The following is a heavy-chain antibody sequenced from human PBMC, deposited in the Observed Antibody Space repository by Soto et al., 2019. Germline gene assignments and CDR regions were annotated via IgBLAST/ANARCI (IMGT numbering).Heavy chain of an antibody. CDR2: MYHTGRT. CDR1: GGSINGGSYS. D-gene: IGHD2-2*02. V-gene: IGHV4-30-2*01. Sequence: QLQLQESGPGLVKPSQTLSLTCVVSGGSINGGSYSWSWIRQPPGKGLEWIGYMYHTGRTYYNASLSGRATISVDRSKNQFFLNLTSVTAADTAVYYCARVTPATPYSAMDVWGQGTTVTVS. CDR3: ARVTPATPYSAMDV. J-gene: IGHJ6*02.